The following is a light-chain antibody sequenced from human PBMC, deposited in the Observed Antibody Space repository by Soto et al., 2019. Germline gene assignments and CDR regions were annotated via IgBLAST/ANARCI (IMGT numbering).Light chain of an antibody. CDR3: QQYSSYSPET. Sequence: EIHRTHSPATLSASVGDRVTITCRSSESISSWLAWYQQKPGKAPKLLIYDASSLESGVPSRFSGSGSGTEFTLTISSLQPDDFATYYCQQYSSYSPETFGQGTKVDIK. V-gene: IGKV1-5*01. J-gene: IGKJ1*01. CDR2: DAS. CDR1: ESISSW.